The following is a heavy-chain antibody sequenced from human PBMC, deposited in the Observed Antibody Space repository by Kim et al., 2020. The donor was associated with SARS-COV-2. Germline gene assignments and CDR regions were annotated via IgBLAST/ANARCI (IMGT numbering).Heavy chain of an antibody. D-gene: IGHD2-15*01. Sequence: GGSLRLSCAASGFTFSSYAMSWVRQAPGKGLEWVSAISGSGGSTYYADSVKGRFTISRDNSKNTLYLQMNSLRAEDTAVYYCAKDIVVVVAATPHIVVVGPFDYWGQGTLVTVSS. CDR3: AKDIVVVVAATPHIVVVGPFDY. CDR2: ISGSGGST. V-gene: IGHV3-23*01. CDR1: GFTFSSYA. J-gene: IGHJ4*02.